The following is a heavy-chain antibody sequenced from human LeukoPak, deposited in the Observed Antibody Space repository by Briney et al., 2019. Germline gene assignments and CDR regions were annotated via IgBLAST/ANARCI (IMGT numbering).Heavy chain of an antibody. CDR3: ARDLINTDWFDP. CDR1: GFTFSSYA. Sequence: PGGSLRLSCAASGFTFSSYAMSWVRQAPGKGLEWVSSISSSSSYIYYADSVKGRFTISRDNAKNSLYLQMNSLRAEDTAVYYCARDLINTDWFDPWGQGTLVTVSS. J-gene: IGHJ5*02. V-gene: IGHV3-21*01. D-gene: IGHD2-8*01. CDR2: ISSSSSYI.